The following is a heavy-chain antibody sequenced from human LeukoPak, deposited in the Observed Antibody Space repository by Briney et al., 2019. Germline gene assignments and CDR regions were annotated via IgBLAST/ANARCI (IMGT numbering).Heavy chain of an antibody. D-gene: IGHD3-22*01. Sequence: PSETLSLTCTVSGGSISNYYWSWIRQPPGKGLEWIGYIYYSGTTNYNPSLKSRVTISVDTSKNQFSLKLSSVTAADTAVYYCARGPYDSSGYLFDYWGQGTLVTVSS. CDR1: GGSISNYY. J-gene: IGHJ4*02. CDR3: ARGPYDSSGYLFDY. CDR2: IYYSGTT. V-gene: IGHV4-59*01.